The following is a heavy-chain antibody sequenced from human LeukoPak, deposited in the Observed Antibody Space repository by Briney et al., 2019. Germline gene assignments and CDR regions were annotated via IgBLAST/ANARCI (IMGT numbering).Heavy chain of an antibody. CDR2: ISVNSGYT. D-gene: IGHD4-23*01. CDR3: ARSREVTVSGPQLDY. Sequence: GASVKVSCKAAGYRFTSNGIAWERQAPGQGLEWVGWISVNSGYTNYAQKVQGRVTMTADTSTSTVYMELRSLRSDDTAIYYCARSREVTVSGPQLDYWGQGTLVTVSS. J-gene: IGHJ4*02. CDR1: GYRFTSNG. V-gene: IGHV1-18*01.